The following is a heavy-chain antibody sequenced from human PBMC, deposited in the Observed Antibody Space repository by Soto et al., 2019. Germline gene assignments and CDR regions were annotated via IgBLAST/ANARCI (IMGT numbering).Heavy chain of an antibody. V-gene: IGHV3-23*01. CDR3: ALSGLRSSSSGDLDY. CDR2: ITGSGGNT. CDR1: GFTFTNYV. Sequence: PGGSLRLSCAASGFTFTNYVMNWVRQAPGKGLEWVSSITGSGGNTYYADSVKGRFTMSRDNSKSTLSLQMNSLRVEDTAVYYCALSGLRSSSSGDLDYWGQGTLVTSPQ. J-gene: IGHJ4*02. D-gene: IGHD6-13*01.